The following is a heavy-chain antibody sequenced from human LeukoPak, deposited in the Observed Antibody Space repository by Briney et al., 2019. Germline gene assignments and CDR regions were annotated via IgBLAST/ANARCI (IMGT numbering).Heavy chain of an antibody. V-gene: IGHV1-2*02. D-gene: IGHD3-9*01. Sequence: GASVTVSCKASGYAFTGYYMHWVRQAPGQGLEWMGWINPNSGGTNYAQKFQGSVTMTRDTSISTAYMELSRLRSDDTAVYYCARDKDGYYDILTGYYRAQFDYWGQGTLVTVSS. CDR2: INPNSGGT. J-gene: IGHJ4*02. CDR1: GYAFTGYY. CDR3: ARDKDGYYDILTGYYRAQFDY.